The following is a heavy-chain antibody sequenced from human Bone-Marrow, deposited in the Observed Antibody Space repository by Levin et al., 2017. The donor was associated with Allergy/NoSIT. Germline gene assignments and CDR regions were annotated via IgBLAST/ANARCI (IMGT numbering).Heavy chain of an antibody. CDR3: ARVGGSAIVTNYFDF. V-gene: IGHV4-30-4*01. Sequence: SQTLSLTCTVSGGSISSGDSYWSWIRQPPGKDLEWIGYIYYRGSTTYNPSLKSRLAISVDTSKNQFSLNLNSVTAADTAVYFCARVGGSAIVTNYFDFWGPGILVTVSS. CDR2: IYYRGST. J-gene: IGHJ4*02. D-gene: IGHD5-18*01. CDR1: GGSISSGDSY.